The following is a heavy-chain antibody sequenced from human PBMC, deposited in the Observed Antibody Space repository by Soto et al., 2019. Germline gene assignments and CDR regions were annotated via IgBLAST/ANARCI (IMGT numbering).Heavy chain of an antibody. D-gene: IGHD2-15*01. J-gene: IGHJ5*02. Sequence: PSETLSLTCTVSGGSISSSSYYWGWIRQLPGKGLEWIGSIFYRGSSYYNPSPRSRVAIYIDSSKNQFSLKLSSVTAADTAIYYCARHLVVGGTTYNWFDLWGQGTLVTVSS. V-gene: IGHV4-39*01. CDR2: IFYRGSS. CDR3: ARHLVVGGTTYNWFDL. CDR1: GGSISSSSYY.